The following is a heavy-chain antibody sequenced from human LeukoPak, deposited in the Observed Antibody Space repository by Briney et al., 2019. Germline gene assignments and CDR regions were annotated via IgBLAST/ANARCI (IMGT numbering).Heavy chain of an antibody. J-gene: IGHJ4*02. CDR1: GFTFSSYS. Sequence: GGSLRLSCAASGFTFSSYSMNWVRQAPGKGLEWASSISSSSSYIYYADSVKGRFTISRDNAKNSLYLQMNSLRAEDTAVYYCARDMGIAAAGTWYYDSSGYYKSQIDYWGQGTLVTVSS. CDR2: ISSSSSYI. CDR3: ARDMGIAAAGTWYYDSSGYYKSQIDY. D-gene: IGHD3-22*01. V-gene: IGHV3-21*01.